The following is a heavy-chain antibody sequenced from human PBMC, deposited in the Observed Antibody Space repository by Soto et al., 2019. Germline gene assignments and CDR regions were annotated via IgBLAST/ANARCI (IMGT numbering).Heavy chain of an antibody. J-gene: IGHJ6*02. CDR3: AKREDSSRFGGLDI. D-gene: IGHD3-3*01. Sequence: SETLCLTDTRPGGSVTSSRWFWYWFRQPPGKGLEWIGTVHSTGGTYYSPSLRSRVTISVDTSKNLFSLKMTSASATDTAVYFCAKREDSSRFGGLDIWGQGTAVTVSS. CDR2: VHSTGGT. V-gene: IGHV4-39*01. CDR1: GGSVTSSRWF.